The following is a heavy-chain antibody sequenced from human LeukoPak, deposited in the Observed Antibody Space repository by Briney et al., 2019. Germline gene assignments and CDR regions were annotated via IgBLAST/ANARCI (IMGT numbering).Heavy chain of an antibody. CDR3: ARDAKYYYGSRTYFFFEY. Sequence: SETLSLTCAVYGGSFSGYYWSWICQPPGKGLEWIGEINHSGSTNYNPSLKSRVTMSIDTSKNQFSLKLSSITAADTAVYYCARDAKYYYGSRTYFFFEYWGQGTLLTVSS. CDR2: INHSGST. V-gene: IGHV4-34*01. D-gene: IGHD3-10*01. CDR1: GGSFSGYY. J-gene: IGHJ4*02.